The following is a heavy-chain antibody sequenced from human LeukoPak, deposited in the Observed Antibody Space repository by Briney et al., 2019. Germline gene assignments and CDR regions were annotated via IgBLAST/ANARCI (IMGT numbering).Heavy chain of an antibody. V-gene: IGHV3-9*01. D-gene: IGHD3-22*01. CDR2: ISWNSGSI. J-gene: IGHJ4*02. Sequence: GGSLRLSCAASGFTFDDYAMHWVRQAPGKGLEWVSGISWNSGSIGYADSVKGRFTISRDNAKNPLYLQMNSLRAEDTALYYCAKGAYYYDSSGYSMFDYWGQGTLVTVSS. CDR1: GFTFDDYA. CDR3: AKGAYYYDSSGYSMFDY.